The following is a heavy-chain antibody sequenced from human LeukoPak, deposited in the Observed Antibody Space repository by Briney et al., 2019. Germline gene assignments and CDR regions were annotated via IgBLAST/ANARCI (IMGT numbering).Heavy chain of an antibody. D-gene: IGHD3-22*01. V-gene: IGHV3-30*18. CDR1: GFTFSNFG. CDR3: ANPSLNYFDSSGLDY. CDR2: ISYDGSNQ. J-gene: IGHJ4*02. Sequence: LSGGSLRLSCAASGFTFSNFGMHWVRQAPGKGLEWVAVISYDGSNQYYVDSVKGRFTISRDNSKNTLNLQMNSLRAEDTAVYYCANPSLNYFDSSGLDYWGQGALVTVSS.